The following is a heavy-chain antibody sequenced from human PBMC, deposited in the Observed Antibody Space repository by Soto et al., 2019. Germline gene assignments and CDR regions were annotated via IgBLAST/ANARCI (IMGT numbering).Heavy chain of an antibody. CDR2: ISYTWTT. CDR1: GGSIINYY. D-gene: IGHD3-10*01. J-gene: IGHJ6*02. CDR3: ARDGSPGGMDV. Sequence: QVQLQESGPGLVKPSETLSLTCTVSGGSIINYYWSWLRQSPGKGLEWIAYISYTWTTNYNPSLTSRVTISVDTSKNQFSLKLTSVTAADKAVYYCARDGSPGGMDVWGPGTTVTVSS. V-gene: IGHV4-59*01.